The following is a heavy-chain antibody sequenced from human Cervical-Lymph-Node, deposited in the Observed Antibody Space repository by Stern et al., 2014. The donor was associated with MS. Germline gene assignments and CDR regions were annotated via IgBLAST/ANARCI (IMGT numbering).Heavy chain of an antibody. CDR2: IWFDGSNK. CDR3: GKRLGDCNGGTCPPGS. Sequence: MQLVESGGGVVQPGRSLRLSCAASGFTFSRNGMHWVRQAPGKGLEWVASIWFDGSNKNYADSVKGRFTISRDNSKSTLYLQMDSLRVDDTAVYYCGKRLGDCNGGTCPPGSWGQGTLVTVSS. V-gene: IGHV3-30*02. J-gene: IGHJ5*02. CDR1: GFTFSRNG. D-gene: IGHD2-15*01.